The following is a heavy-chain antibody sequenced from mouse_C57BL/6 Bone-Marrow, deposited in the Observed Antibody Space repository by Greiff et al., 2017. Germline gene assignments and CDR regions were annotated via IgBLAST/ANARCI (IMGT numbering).Heavy chain of an antibody. D-gene: IGHD2-14*01. CDR1: GYTFTNYY. CDR3: AGHREIRHFDS. V-gene: IGHV1-76*01. CDR2: IYPGSGYT. J-gene: IGHJ2*01. Sequence: VQLQQSGAELVRPGASVKLSCKASGYTFTNYYMTWVKQTPGQGLEWIARIYPGSGYTYYNEKFKGKATLTADKSSSTAYMQLSSLQSDDTAVXFFAGHREIRHFDSRGEGTTLTVSP.